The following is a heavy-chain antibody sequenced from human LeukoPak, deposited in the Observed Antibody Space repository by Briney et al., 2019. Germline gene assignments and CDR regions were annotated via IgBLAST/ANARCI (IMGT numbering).Heavy chain of an antibody. CDR2: ITSSSTYI. CDR1: GFIFSTYT. V-gene: IGHV3-21*01. Sequence: GGPLRLSCAASGFIFSTYTMTWVRQAPGKGLEWVSSITSSSTYIYYADSLKGLFTISRDNAKNSLFLQMNSLRAEDTAVYYCARVATVTTDFDYWGLGTLVTVSS. CDR3: ARVATVTTDFDY. D-gene: IGHD4-17*01. J-gene: IGHJ4*02.